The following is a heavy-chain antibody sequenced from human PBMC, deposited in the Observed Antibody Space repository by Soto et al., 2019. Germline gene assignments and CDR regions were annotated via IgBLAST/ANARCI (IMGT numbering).Heavy chain of an antibody. CDR2: ISYDGSNK. D-gene: IGHD3-10*01. J-gene: IGHJ6*02. CDR1: GFTFSSYA. Sequence: GGSLRLSCAASGFTFSSYAMHWVRQAPGKGLEWVAVISYDGSNKYYADSVKGRFTISRDNSKNTLYLQMNSLRAEDTAVYYCARARDYYGSGSYFYYYYYYGMDVWGQGTTVTVS. CDR3: ARARDYYGSGSYFYYYYYYGMDV. V-gene: IGHV3-30-3*01.